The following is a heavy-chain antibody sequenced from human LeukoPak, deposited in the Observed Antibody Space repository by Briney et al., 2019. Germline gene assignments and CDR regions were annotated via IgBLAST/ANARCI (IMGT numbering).Heavy chain of an antibody. J-gene: IGHJ1*01. V-gene: IGHV3-33*01. CDR3: ARAQYSSSYFQH. CDR1: GFTFSNYG. CDR2: IWYDGSNT. Sequence: GRSLRLSCAASGFTFSNYGMHWVRQAPGKGLEWVAVIWYDGSNTYYADSVKGRFTISRDNSKNTLYLQMNSLRAEDTAVYYCARAQYSSSYFQHWGHGTLVTVSS. D-gene: IGHD6-6*01.